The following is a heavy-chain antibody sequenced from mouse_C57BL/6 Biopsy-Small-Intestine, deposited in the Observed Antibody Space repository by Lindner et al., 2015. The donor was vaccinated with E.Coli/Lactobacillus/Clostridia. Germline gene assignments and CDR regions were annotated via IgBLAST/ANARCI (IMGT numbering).Heavy chain of an antibody. CDR3: ARGDGYSQVDY. CDR2: IIPIFGTT. J-gene: IGHJ4*01. CDR1: GGSFHSYA. V-gene: IGHV1-81*01. D-gene: IGHD1-2*01. Sequence: SVKVSCKASGGSFHSYAVNWVRQAPGQGLEWMGGIIPIFGTTRYVQNFQGRVSMTADESTSTVYMELSGLRSEDTAVYYCARGDGYSQVDYWGQGTLVTVSS.